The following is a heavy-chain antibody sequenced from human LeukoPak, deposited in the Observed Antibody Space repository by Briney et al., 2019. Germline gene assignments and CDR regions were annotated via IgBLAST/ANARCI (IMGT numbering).Heavy chain of an antibody. D-gene: IGHD3-22*01. CDR1: GFTFSSYD. V-gene: IGHV3-13*01. CDR3: ARVGDSSGSYDY. Sequence: GGSLRLSCAASGFTFSSYDMHWVRQATGKGLEWVSAIGTAGDTHYPGSVKGRFTISRENAKNSLYLQMNSLRAGDTAVYYCARVGDSSGSYDYWGQGTLVTVSS. J-gene: IGHJ4*02. CDR2: IGTAGDT.